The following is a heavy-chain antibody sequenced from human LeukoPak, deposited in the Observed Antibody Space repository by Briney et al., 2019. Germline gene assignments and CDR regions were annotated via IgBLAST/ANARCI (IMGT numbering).Heavy chain of an antibody. J-gene: IGHJ4*02. CDR2: ISGSGGST. Sequence: GGSLRLSCAASGFTFSSYAMSWVRQAPGKGLEWVSAISGSGGSTYYADSVKGRSTISRDNSKNTLYLQMNSLRAEDTAVYYCAKDLALRDIVVVVAATGSPIDYWGQGTLVTVSS. D-gene: IGHD2-15*01. CDR3: AKDLALRDIVVVVAATGSPIDY. CDR1: GFTFSSYA. V-gene: IGHV3-23*01.